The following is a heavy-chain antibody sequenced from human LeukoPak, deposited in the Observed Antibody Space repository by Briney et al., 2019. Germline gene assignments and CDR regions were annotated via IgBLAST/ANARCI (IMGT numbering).Heavy chain of an antibody. D-gene: IGHD3-22*01. V-gene: IGHV3-11*04. CDR3: ARDRGGYYYDSSGYEEWIWFDP. CDR2: ISSSGSTI. Sequence: GGSLRLSCAASGFTFSDYYMSWIRQAAGKGLEWVSYISSSGSTIYYADSVKGRFTISRDNAKNSLYLQMNSLRAEDTAVYYCARDRGGYYYDSSGYEEWIWFDPWGQGTLVTVSS. J-gene: IGHJ5*02. CDR1: GFTFSDYY.